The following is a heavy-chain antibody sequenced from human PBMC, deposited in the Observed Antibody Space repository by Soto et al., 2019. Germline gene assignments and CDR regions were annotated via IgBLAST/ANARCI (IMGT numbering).Heavy chain of an antibody. CDR2: INPNSGGT. V-gene: IGHV1-2*04. J-gene: IGHJ5*02. D-gene: IGHD2-8*01. CDR1: GYTFTGYY. CDR3: ARDKSCTNGVCNNWFDP. Sequence: GESLKISCKASGYTFTGYYMHWVRQAPGQGLEWMGWINPNSGGTNYAQKFQGWVTMTRDMSISTAYMELSRLRSDDTAVYYCARDKSCTNGVCNNWFDPWGQGTLVTVSS.